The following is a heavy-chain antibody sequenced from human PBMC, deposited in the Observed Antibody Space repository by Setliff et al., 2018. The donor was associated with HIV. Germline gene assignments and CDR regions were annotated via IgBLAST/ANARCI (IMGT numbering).Heavy chain of an antibody. CDR1: GGSISSHY. J-gene: IGHJ4*02. D-gene: IGHD6-19*01. V-gene: IGHV4-59*11. Sequence: SETLSLTCTVSGGSISSHYWSWIRQPPGKGLEWIGYIYHSGSTNYNPSLKSRVTISVDTSKNQFFLKLSSVTAADTAVYYCAREGRHYSSAWTFDYLGQGTLVTVSS. CDR2: IYHSGST. CDR3: AREGRHYSSAWTFDY.